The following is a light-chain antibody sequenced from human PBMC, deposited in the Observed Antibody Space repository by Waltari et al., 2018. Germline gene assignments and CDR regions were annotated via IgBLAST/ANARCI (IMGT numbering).Light chain of an antibody. Sequence: DIVMTQSPDSLAVSLGERATTNCKSTQSVFWSSNNKNYLAWYQQKPGQPPKLLISWASTRESGVPDRFSGSGSGTDFTLTISSLQAEDVAFYYCQQYYSSSFTFGPGTKVDIK. CDR1: QSVFWSSNNKNY. J-gene: IGKJ3*01. CDR2: WAS. CDR3: QQYYSSSFT. V-gene: IGKV4-1*01.